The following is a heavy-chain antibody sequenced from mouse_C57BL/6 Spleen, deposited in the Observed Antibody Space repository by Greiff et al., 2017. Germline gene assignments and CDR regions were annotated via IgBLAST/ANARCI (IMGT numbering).Heavy chain of an antibody. V-gene: IGHV5-4*01. CDR2: ISDGGSYT. J-gene: IGHJ1*03. CDR1: GFTFSSYA. CDR3: ARDDGSSYMGWYFDV. D-gene: IGHD1-1*01. Sequence: EVKVEESGGGLVKPGGSLKLSCAASGFTFSSYAMSWVRQTPEKRLEWVATISDGGSYTYYPDNVKGRFTISRDNAKNNLYLQMSHLKSEDTAMYYCARDDGSSYMGWYFDVWGTGTTVTVSS.